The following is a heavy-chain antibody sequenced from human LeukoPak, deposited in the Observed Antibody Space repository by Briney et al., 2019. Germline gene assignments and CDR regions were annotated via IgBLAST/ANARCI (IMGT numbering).Heavy chain of an antibody. CDR2: IYPGDSDT. CDR3: ARISSGYQQRYHLIDY. J-gene: IGHJ4*02. D-gene: IGHD6-19*01. Sequence: GEPLKISCKGSGYSFTSYWIGWVRQMPGKGLEWMEIIYPGDSDTRYSPSFQGQVTISADKSISTAYLQWSSLKTSDTAMYYCARISSGYQQRYHLIDYWGQGTLVTVSS. CDR1: GYSFTSYW. V-gene: IGHV5-51*01.